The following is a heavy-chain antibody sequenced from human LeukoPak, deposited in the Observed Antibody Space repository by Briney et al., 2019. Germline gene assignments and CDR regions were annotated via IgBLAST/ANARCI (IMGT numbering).Heavy chain of an antibody. CDR3: ARGSSFDGYCSAGACDAGYYDS. CDR1: GESFSAYF. Sequence: PSETLSLTCAVYGESFSAYFWNWIRQAPGKPLEYIGEINHRGSSHYNPSFKTRVTLSVDPSKNQFSLKLTSVIAADTAVYFCARGSSFDGYCSAGACDAGYYDSWGQGTPVTVSS. J-gene: IGHJ4*02. D-gene: IGHD2-15*01. V-gene: IGHV4-34*01. CDR2: INHRGSS.